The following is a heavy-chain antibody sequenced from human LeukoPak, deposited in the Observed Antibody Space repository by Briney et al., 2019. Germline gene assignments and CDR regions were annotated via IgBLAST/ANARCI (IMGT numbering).Heavy chain of an antibody. D-gene: IGHD2-2*01. CDR3: ARDKVVPAAKYAFDI. CDR1: GGSISPYY. CDR2: VYYSGST. J-gene: IGHJ3*02. V-gene: IGHV4-59*12. Sequence: PSETLSLTCTVSGGSISPYYWSWIRQPPGKGLEWIGYVYYSGSTNYNPSLKSRVTMSVDASKNQFSLKLSSVTAADTAVYYCARDKVVPAAKYAFDIWGQGTMVTVSS.